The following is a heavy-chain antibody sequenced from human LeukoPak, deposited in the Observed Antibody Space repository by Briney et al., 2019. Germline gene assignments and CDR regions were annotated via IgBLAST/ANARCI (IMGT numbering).Heavy chain of an antibody. CDR2: INPNSGGT. V-gene: IGHV1-2*02. CDR3: AKDSKRWKTYYYASGSYHFDY. J-gene: IGHJ4*02. CDR1: GYTFTGYY. D-gene: IGHD3-10*01. Sequence: ASVKVSCKASGYTFTGYYMHWVRQAPGQGLEWMGWINPNSGGTNYAQKFQGRVTMTRDTSISTAYMELSRLRSDDTAVYYCAKDSKRWKTYYYASGSYHFDYWGQGTLVTVSS.